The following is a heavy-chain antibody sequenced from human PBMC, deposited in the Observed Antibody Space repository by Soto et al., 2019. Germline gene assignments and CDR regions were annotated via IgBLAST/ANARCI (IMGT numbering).Heavy chain of an antibody. D-gene: IGHD3-3*01. CDR1: GFTFSSYG. Sequence: VQLVESGGGVVQPGRSLRLSCAASGFTFSSYGMHWVRQAPGKGLEWVAVIWYDGSNKYYADSVKGRFTISRDNSKNTLYLQMNSLRAEDTAVYYCAGDRRADYDFWSGYYYYYYGMDVWGQGTTVTVSS. CDR3: AGDRRADYDFWSGYYYYYYGMDV. V-gene: IGHV3-33*01. CDR2: IWYDGSNK. J-gene: IGHJ6*02.